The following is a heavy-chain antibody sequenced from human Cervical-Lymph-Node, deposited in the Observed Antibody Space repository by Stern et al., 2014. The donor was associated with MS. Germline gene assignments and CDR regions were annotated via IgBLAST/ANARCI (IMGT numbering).Heavy chain of an antibody. CDR2: IIRPVGPT. J-gene: IGHJ5*02. D-gene: IGHD3-10*01. CDR1: GD. Sequence: QVQLVQSGADVKKPGSSVRVSCKTSGDISWLRQAPGQGLEYMGGIIRPVGPTHYTQRFQGRLTITADESTNTTYMELSSLRSDDPAVYYCARGAGDNWFDPWGQGTLVSVSS. V-gene: IGHV1-69*01. CDR3: ARGAGDNWFDP.